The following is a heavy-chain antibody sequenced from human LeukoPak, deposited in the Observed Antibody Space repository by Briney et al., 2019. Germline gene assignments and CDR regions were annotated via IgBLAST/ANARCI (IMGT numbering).Heavy chain of an antibody. CDR1: GGTFSGDT. Sequence: SVKVSCKAPGGTFSGDTINWVRQAPGQGLEWMGRIIPIPDIANYAQKFQGRLTITADTSTSTAYMELNSLRSEDTAVYYCAREYMGHTRTNYGMDVWGQGTTVTVS. CDR3: AREYMGHTRTNYGMDV. V-gene: IGHV1-69*02. CDR2: IIPIPDIA. J-gene: IGHJ6*02. D-gene: IGHD1-14*01.